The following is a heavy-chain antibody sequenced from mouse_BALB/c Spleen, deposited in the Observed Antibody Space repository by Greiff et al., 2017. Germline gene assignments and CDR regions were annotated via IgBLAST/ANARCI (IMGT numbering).Heavy chain of an antibody. CDR2: IYPGSGST. CDR3: TTLLRSYFDY. Sequence: LQQPGSELVRPGASVKLSCKASGYTFTSYWMHWVKQRPGQGLEWIGNIYPGSGSTNYDEKFKSKATLTVDTSSSTAYMQLSSLTSEDSAVYYCTTLLRSYFDYWGQGTTLTVSS. CDR1: GYTFTSYW. V-gene: IGHV1S22*01. D-gene: IGHD1-2*01. J-gene: IGHJ2*01.